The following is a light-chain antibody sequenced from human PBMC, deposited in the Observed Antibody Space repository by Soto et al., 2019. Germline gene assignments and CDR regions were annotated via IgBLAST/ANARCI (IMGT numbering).Light chain of an antibody. CDR2: AAS. CDR1: QGISNN. CDR3: QRGNQCST. Sequence: DIQMTQSPSSLSASVGDRVTITCRASQGISNNLAWYQQKPGRVPTLLIYAASILQSGVPPRFSGSGSGTEFNITITSLQPEDVGTCYCQRGNQCSTFGQWTKVEI. J-gene: IGKJ1*01. V-gene: IGKV1-27*01.